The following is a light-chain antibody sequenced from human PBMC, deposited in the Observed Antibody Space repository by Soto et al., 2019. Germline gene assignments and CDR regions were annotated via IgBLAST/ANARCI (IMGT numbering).Light chain of an antibody. V-gene: IGKV1-39*01. CDR2: AAS. J-gene: IGKJ5*01. CDR3: QQANSLPST. CDR1: QSISNH. Sequence: DIQMTQSPSSLSASVGDRVIITCRASQSISNHLNWYQQKPGKAPKLLIFAASSLQSGVPSRFSGSGSGTDFTLTINSLQPEDFATYYCQQANSLPSTFGQGTRLEIK.